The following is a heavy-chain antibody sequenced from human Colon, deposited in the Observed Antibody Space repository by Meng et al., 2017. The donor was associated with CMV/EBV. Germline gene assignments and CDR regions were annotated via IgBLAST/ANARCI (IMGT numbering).Heavy chain of an antibody. CDR3: ARDMNQLPLYWYFDL. V-gene: IGHV3-7*01. D-gene: IGHD2-2*01. CDR2: IKQDGSEK. Sequence: GESLKISCAASGFTFSSYEMNWVRQAPGKGLEWVANIKQDGSEKYYVDSVKGRFTISRDNAKNSLYLQMNSLRAEDTAVYYCARDMNQLPLYWYFDLWGRGTLVTVSS. CDR1: GFTFSSYE. J-gene: IGHJ2*01.